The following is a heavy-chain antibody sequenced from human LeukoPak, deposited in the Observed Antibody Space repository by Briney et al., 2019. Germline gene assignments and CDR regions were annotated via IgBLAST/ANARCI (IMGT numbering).Heavy chain of an antibody. V-gene: IGHV3-30*02. CDR2: IRYDGSSK. CDR3: AKEGYSGSYSWDAFDI. D-gene: IGHD1-26*01. J-gene: IGHJ3*02. CDR1: GFTFSSYG. Sequence: QPGGSLRLSCAASGFTFSSYGMHWVRQAPGKGLEWVAFIRYDGSSKYYADSVKGRFTISRDNSKNTLYLQMNSLRAEDTAVYYCAKEGYSGSYSWDAFDIWGQGTMVTVSS.